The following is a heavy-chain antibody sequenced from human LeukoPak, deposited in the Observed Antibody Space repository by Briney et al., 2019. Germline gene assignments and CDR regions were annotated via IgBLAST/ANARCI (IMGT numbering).Heavy chain of an antibody. V-gene: IGHV3-23*01. CDR3: AKVRFDSSGYYYTYYYYGMDV. J-gene: IGHJ6*02. CDR1: GFTFSNAW. Sequence: PGGSLRLSCAASGFTFSNAWMSWVRQAPGKGLEWVSGISGSGGDTYYADSVKGRFTVSRDNSKSTLYLQMTSLRAEDTAVYFCAKVRFDSSGYYYTYYYYGMDVWGQGTTVTVSS. CDR2: ISGSGGDT. D-gene: IGHD3-22*01.